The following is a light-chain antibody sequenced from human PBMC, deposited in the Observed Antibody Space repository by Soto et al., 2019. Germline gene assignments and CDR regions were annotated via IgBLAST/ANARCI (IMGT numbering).Light chain of an antibody. CDR1: QTVSSNY. Sequence: EIVFAHSPVTLSFSPVERATLSCRASQTVSSNYLAWYQQKPGQAPRLLIYSASTRATGIPDRFSGSGSGTDFTLTISRLEPQDFAVYYCQQYGTSPLTFGGGTKVDI. CDR3: QQYGTSPLT. CDR2: SAS. V-gene: IGKV3-20*01. J-gene: IGKJ4*01.